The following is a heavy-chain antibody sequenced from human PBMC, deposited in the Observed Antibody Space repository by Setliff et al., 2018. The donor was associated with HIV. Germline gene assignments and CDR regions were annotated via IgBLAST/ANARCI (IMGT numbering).Heavy chain of an antibody. CDR3: ARDCRVGWVFTYGMDV. D-gene: IGHD6-13*01. CDR2: ISSSSSYI. J-gene: IGHJ6*02. V-gene: IGHV3-21*04. Sequence: GSLRLSCAASGFTFSSYSMNWVRQAPGKGLEWVSSISSSSSYIYYADSVKGRFTISRDNSKNTLYLQVNSLRTEDTAVYYCARDCRVGWVFTYGMDVWGQGTLVTVSS. CDR1: GFTFSSYS.